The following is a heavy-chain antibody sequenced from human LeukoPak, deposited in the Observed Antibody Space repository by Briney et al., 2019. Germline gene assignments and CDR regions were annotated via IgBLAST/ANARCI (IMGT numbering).Heavy chain of an antibody. D-gene: IGHD3-3*01. J-gene: IGHJ4*02. CDR3: AREWGGDYDFWSGYYNRGDFDY. V-gene: IGHV1-2*02. CDR1: GYTFTGYY. CDR2: INPNSGGT. Sequence: GASVKVSCKASGYTFTGYYMHWVRQAPGQGLEWMGWINPNSGGTNYAQKFQGRVTMTRDTSISTAYMELSRLRSDDTAVYYCAREWGGDYDFWSGYYNRGDFDYWGQGTLVTVSS.